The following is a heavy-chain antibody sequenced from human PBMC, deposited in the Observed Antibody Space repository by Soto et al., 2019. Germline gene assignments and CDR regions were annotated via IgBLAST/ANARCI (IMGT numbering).Heavy chain of an antibody. CDR2: IYHSGST. V-gene: IGHV4-30-2*01. D-gene: IGHD4-17*01. Sequence: QLHLQESGSGLVKPSQTLSLTCAVSGGSISKNGYSWSWIRQPPRKGLEWIGYIYHSGSTYYNPSLXSXXSISVDRSNNRFSLNLSSVTAAATAVYYCARTVTTGPFFDFWGQGTLVTVSS. CDR1: GGSISKNGYS. CDR3: ARTVTTGPFFDF. J-gene: IGHJ4*02.